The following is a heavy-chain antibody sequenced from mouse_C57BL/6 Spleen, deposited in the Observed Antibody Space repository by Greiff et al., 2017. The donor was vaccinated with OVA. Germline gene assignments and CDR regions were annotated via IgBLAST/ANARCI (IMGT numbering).Heavy chain of an antibody. V-gene: IGHV1-59*01. CDR2: IDPSDSYT. Sequence: QVQLKQPGAELVRPGTSVKLSCKASGYTFTSYWMHWVKQRPGQGLEWIGVIDPSDSYTNYNQKFKGKATLTVDTSSSTAYMQLSSLTSEDSAVYYCARRDDYDVDYYAMDYWGQGTSVTVSS. CDR1: GYTFTSYW. CDR3: ARRDDYDVDYYAMDY. J-gene: IGHJ4*01. D-gene: IGHD2-4*01.